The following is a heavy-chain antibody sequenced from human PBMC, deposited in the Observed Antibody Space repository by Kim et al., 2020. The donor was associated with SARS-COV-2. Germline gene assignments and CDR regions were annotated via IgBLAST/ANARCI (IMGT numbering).Heavy chain of an antibody. D-gene: IGHD3-3*01. CDR1: GFTFSNYA. J-gene: IGHJ5*02. CDR2: ISGSGGTT. CDR3: AKAGVSGPYNTASLRFDP. V-gene: IGHV3-23*01. Sequence: GGSLRLSCAASGFTFSNYAMSWVRQAPGKGLEWVSSISGSGGTTFYADSVKGRFTTSRDNSKNTLSLQMNSLRAEDTAVYHCAKAGVSGPYNTASLRFDP.